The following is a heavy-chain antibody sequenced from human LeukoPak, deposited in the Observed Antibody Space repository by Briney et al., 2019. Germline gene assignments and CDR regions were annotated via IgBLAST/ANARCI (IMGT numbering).Heavy chain of an antibody. CDR3: ARRFWARAMVTRYYFDY. CDR1: GYTFTGYY. D-gene: IGHD5-18*01. CDR2: INPQSGGT. J-gene: IGHJ4*02. V-gene: IGHV1-2*02. Sequence: ASVKVSCKPSGYTFTGYYIQWVRQAPGQGLEWMGWINPQSGGTNYAQKFQGRVTMTRDTSISTAYMDLSRLRSDDTAVYYCARRFWARAMVTRYYFDYWGQGTLVTVSS.